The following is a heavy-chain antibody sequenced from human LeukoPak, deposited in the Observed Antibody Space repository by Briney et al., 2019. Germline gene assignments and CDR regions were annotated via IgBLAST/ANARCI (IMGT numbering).Heavy chain of an antibody. V-gene: IGHV4-59*01. CDR2: IYYSGST. Sequence: SETLSLTCTVSGGSISSYYWSWIRQPPGKGLEWIGYIYYSGSTNYNPSLKNRVTISVDTSKNQFSLKLSSVTAADTAVYYCARTPYYYDSSGYTGPYFDYWGQGTLVTVSS. CDR1: GGSISSYY. D-gene: IGHD3-22*01. J-gene: IGHJ4*02. CDR3: ARTPYYYDSSGYTGPYFDY.